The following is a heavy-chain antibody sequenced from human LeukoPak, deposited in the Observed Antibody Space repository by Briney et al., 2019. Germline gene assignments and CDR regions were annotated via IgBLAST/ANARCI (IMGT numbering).Heavy chain of an antibody. CDR2: INHSGST. J-gene: IGHJ4*02. V-gene: IGHV4-34*01. Sequence: SETLSLTCAAYGGSFSGYYWSWIRQPPGKGLEWIGEINHSGSTNYNPSLKSRVTISVDTSKNQFSLKLSSVTAADTAVYYCARGARSYLDYWGQGTLVTVSS. CDR3: ARGARSYLDY. CDR1: GGSFSGYY.